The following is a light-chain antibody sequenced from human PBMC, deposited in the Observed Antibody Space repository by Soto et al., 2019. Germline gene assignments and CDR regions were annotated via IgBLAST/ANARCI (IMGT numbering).Light chain of an antibody. V-gene: IGKV3-15*01. J-gene: IGKJ2*01. Sequence: EIVMTQSPATLSVSPGERVTLSCRASQSVSSKLVWYQQKPGQAPRLLIYGASTRATGIPARFSGSGSGTEFTLSISSLQAEDVAVYYCQQYYNSPYTFGQGTKLEIK. CDR2: GAS. CDR1: QSVSSK. CDR3: QQYYNSPYT.